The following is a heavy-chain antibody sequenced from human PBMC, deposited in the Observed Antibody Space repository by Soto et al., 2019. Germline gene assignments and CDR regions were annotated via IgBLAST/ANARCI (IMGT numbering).Heavy chain of an antibody. V-gene: IGHV2-5*01. Sequence: QITLKESGPTLVKPTQTLTLTCTFSGFSLTSGVVGVGWIRQPPGEALEWLALIYWNDEQYYNPSLSNRLTITRDTSKNQVVLTMTNMDPVDTAPYYCAHRLPGPSGYDVWGPGTTVTVSS. CDR1: GFSLTSGVVG. J-gene: IGHJ6*02. CDR2: IYWNDEQ. D-gene: IGHD6-13*01. CDR3: AHRLPGPSGYDV.